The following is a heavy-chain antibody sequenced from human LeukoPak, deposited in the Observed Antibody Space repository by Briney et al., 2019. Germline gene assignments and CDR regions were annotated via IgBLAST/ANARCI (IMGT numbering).Heavy chain of an antibody. CDR1: GFTFSSYG. Sequence: GGSLRLSCAASGFTFSSYGMSWVRQAPGKGLEWVSVIYSGGSTYYADSVKGRFTISRDNSKNTLYLQMNSLRAEDTAVYYCARDYDPKYYYDSSGLGFDYWGQGTLVTVSS. V-gene: IGHV3-66*01. CDR2: IYSGGST. CDR3: ARDYDPKYYYDSSGLGFDY. D-gene: IGHD3-22*01. J-gene: IGHJ4*02.